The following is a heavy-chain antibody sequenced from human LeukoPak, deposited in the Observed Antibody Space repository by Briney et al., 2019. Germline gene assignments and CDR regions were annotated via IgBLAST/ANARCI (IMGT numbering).Heavy chain of an antibody. D-gene: IGHD6-6*01. CDR1: GFTFSSYA. J-gene: IGHJ4*02. V-gene: IGHV3-23*01. CDR2: ISGSGGST. Sequence: GGSLRLSCAASGFTFSSYAMSWVRQAPGKGLEWVSAISGSGGSTYYADSVKGRFTISRDNSKNTLYLQMNSLRAEDTAVYYCAKPPEGIAARPSYFDYWGQGTLVTVSS. CDR3: AKPPEGIAARPSYFDY.